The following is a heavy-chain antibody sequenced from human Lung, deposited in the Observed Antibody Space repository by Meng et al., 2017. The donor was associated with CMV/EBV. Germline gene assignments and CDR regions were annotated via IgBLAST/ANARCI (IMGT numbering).Heavy chain of an antibody. Sequence: ASVKVSCKASGYSFSRSGFNWVRQAPGQGLEWMGWISVYNGDTKYAQKLQGRVTMTTDTSTNTGYMELRSLRSDDTAVYYCAGGEGEYYFEKWGQGTLVTVSS. D-gene: IGHD2/OR15-2a*01. CDR2: ISVYNGDT. J-gene: IGHJ4*02. CDR3: AGGEGEYYFEK. V-gene: IGHV1-18*01. CDR1: GYSFSRSG.